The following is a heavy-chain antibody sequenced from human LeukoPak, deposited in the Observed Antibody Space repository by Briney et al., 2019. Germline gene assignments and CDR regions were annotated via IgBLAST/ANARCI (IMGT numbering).Heavy chain of an antibody. J-gene: IGHJ3*02. CDR2: IDTSGST. Sequence: SQTLSLTCTVSGGSISSGSYYWSWIRQPAGKGLEWIGRIDTSGSTNYNPSLKSRVTISVDTSKNQFSLKLSSVTAADTAVYYCAEGQNAFDIWGQGTMVTVSS. V-gene: IGHV4-61*02. CDR3: AEGQNAFDI. CDR1: GGSISSGSYY.